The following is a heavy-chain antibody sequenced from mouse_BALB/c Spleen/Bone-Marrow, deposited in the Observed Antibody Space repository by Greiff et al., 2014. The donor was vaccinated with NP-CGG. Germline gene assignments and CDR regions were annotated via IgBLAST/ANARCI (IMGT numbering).Heavy chain of an antibody. D-gene: IGHD1-1*01. Sequence: VQLQQSGAELVKPGAPVKLSCTASGFNIKDTYMHWVKQRPEQGLEWIGRIDPANGNTKYDPKFQGKATITADTSSNTAYPQLSSLTSEDTAVYYCASYYYGRYFDVWGAGTTVTVSS. V-gene: IGHV14-3*02. J-gene: IGHJ1*01. CDR2: IDPANGNT. CDR3: ASYYYGRYFDV. CDR1: GFNIKDTY.